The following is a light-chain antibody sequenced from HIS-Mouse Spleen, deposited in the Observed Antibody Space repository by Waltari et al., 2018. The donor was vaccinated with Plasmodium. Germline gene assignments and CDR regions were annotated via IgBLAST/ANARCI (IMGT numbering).Light chain of an antibody. Sequence: DIVMTQSPDSLAVSLGERATINFKSSQSVLYSSNNKNYLAWYQQKPGQPPKLLIYWASTRESGVPDRFSGSGSGTDFTLTISSLQAEDVAVYYCQQYNNWSFTFGPGTKVDIK. CDR2: WAS. V-gene: IGKV4-1*01. CDR1: QSVLYSSNNKNY. CDR3: QQYNNWSFT. J-gene: IGKJ3*01.